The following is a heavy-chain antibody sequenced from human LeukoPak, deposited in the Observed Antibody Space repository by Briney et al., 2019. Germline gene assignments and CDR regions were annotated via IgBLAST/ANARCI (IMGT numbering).Heavy chain of an antibody. J-gene: IGHJ4*02. CDR3: AVSTDDYGDPISFNY. V-gene: IGHV4-38-2*01. CDR1: GYSISSGYY. CDR2: IYHSGST. Sequence: SETLSLTCAVSGYSISSGYYWGWIRQPPGKGLEWTGSIYHSGSTYYNPSLKSRVTISVDTSKNQFSLKLSSVTAADTAVYYCAVSTDDYGDPISFNYWGQGTLVTVSS. D-gene: IGHD4-17*01.